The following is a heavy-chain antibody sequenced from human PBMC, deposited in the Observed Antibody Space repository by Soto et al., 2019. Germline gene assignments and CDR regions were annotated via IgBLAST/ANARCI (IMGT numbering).Heavy chain of an antibody. Sequence: QITLKETGPTLVIPTQTLTLTCTFSGFSRNTRRVGVGWIRQPPGKPLEWVALIHWDDEKRYSPSPRNTLTSTRVTCKKQVALIMTNTDPVEPATYYCASRPVVWGSGWKFEIWGQGIRVNVSS. J-gene: IGHJ4*02. CDR1: GFSRNTRRVG. CDR3: ASRPVVWGSGWKFEI. V-gene: IGHV2-5*02. CDR2: IHWDDEK. D-gene: IGHD3-16*01.